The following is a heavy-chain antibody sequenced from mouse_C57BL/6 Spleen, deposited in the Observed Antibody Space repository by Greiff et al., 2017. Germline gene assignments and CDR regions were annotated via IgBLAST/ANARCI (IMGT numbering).Heavy chain of an antibody. Sequence: EVQGVESGGGLVQPGGSMKLSCVASGFTFSNYWMNWVRQSPEKGLEWVAQIRLKSDNYATHYAESVKGRFTISRDDSKSSVYLQMNNLRAEDTGIDYCTGQTGTEFAYWGQGTLVTVSA. CDR2: IRLKSDNYAT. CDR3: TGQTGTEFAY. V-gene: IGHV6-3*01. CDR1: GFTFSNYW. D-gene: IGHD4-1*01. J-gene: IGHJ3*01.